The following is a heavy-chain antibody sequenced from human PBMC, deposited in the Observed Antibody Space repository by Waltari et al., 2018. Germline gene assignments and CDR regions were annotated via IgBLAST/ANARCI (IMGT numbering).Heavy chain of an antibody. CDR3: ATPETRDGYNSFDY. CDR2: FDPEDGET. D-gene: IGHD5-12*01. J-gene: IGHJ4*02. Sequence: QVQLVQSGAEVKKPGASVKVSCKVSGYTLTELSMHWVRQAPGKGLEWMGGFDPEDGETISEQKFQGRVTMTEDTSTDTAYMELSSLRSEDTAVYYCATPETRDGYNSFDYWGQGTLVTVSS. CDR1: GYTLTELS. V-gene: IGHV1-24*01.